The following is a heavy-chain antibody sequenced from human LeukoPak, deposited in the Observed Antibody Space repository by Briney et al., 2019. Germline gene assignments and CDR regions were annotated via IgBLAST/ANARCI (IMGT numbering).Heavy chain of an antibody. CDR3: ARGAGVPRQSYYYMDV. CDR2: INPSGGST. D-gene: IGHD2-2*01. CDR1: GYTFTSYY. V-gene: IGHV1-46*01. Sequence: ASVTVSCKASGYTFTSYYMHWVRQAPGQGLEWMGIINPSGGSTSYAQKFQGRVTMTRDTSTSTVYMELSSLRSEDTAVYYCARGAGVPRQSYYYMDVWGKGTTVTVSS. J-gene: IGHJ6*03.